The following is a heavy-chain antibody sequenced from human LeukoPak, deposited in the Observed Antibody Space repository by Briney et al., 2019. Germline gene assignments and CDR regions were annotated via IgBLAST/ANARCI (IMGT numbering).Heavy chain of an antibody. CDR1: GYTFTGYY. J-gene: IGHJ4*02. D-gene: IGHD2-2*01. CDR3: ATELGYCSSTSCL. CDR2: INPNSGGT. V-gene: IGHV1-2*02. Sequence: ASVKVSCKASGYTFTGYYMHWVRQAPGQGLEWMGWINPNSGGTNYAQKFQGRVTMTRDTSISTAYMELSRLRSDDTAVYYCATELGYCSSTSCLWGQGTLVTVSS.